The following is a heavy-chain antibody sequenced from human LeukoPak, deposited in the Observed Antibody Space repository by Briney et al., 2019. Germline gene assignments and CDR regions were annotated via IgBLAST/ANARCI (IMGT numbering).Heavy chain of an antibody. J-gene: IGHJ6*03. CDR1: GFTFSSYW. CDR3: ARWGKYFDWSSVYMDV. Sequence: GGSLRLSCAVSGFTFSSYWMSWVRQAPGKGLEWVANIKQDGSEKYYVDSVKGRFTISRDNAKNSLYLQMNSLRAEDTAVYYCARWGKYFDWSSVYMDVWGKGTTVTVSS. D-gene: IGHD3-9*01. CDR2: IKQDGSEK. V-gene: IGHV3-7*01.